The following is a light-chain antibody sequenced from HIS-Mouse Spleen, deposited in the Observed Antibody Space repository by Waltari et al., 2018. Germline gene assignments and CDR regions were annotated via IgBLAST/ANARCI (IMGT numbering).Light chain of an antibody. J-gene: IGLJ2*01. CDR3: YSTDSSGNHRV. Sequence: SYELTQPPSVSVSPGQTARITCSGHALPTTSPYWYQQKSGQAPVLVIYEDSKRPSGIPDRFSGSSSGTMATLTISGAQVEDEADYYCYSTDSSGNHRVFGGGTKLTVL. CDR2: EDS. V-gene: IGLV3-10*01. CDR1: ALPTTS.